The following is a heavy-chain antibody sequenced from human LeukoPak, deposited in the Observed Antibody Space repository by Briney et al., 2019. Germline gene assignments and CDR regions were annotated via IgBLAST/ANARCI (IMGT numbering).Heavy chain of an antibody. Sequence: SQTLSLTCGISGDSVSSKRGGWTWIRQSPSRGLEWLRRTYYTSKWYNEYAVSMQSRQTINSDTSKNQLSLHLDSVTPEDTAIYVCAREQLCSAPNRFDSWGQGTLVTVSS. CDR3: AREQLCSAPNRFDS. CDR2: TYYTSKWYN. CDR1: GDSVSSKRGG. V-gene: IGHV6-1*01. D-gene: IGHD3-10*02. J-gene: IGHJ5*01.